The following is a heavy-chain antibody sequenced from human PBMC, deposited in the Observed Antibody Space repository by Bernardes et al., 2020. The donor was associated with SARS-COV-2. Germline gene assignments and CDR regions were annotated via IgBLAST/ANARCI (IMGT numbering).Heavy chain of an antibody. CDR3: ARAVRGGKRITVFGVVTLPGGLDV. J-gene: IGHJ6*02. CDR2: IYTNGST. D-gene: IGHD3-3*01. Sequence: SETLSLTCTVSGGSIRSGNYYWSWIRQPAGKGLEWIGRIYTNGSTTYNPSLKSRVTISIVTSQNQFSLKLSSVTAADTAVYYCARAVRGGKRITVFGVVTLPGGLDVWGQGTTVTVSS. CDR1: GGSIRSGNYY. V-gene: IGHV4-61*02.